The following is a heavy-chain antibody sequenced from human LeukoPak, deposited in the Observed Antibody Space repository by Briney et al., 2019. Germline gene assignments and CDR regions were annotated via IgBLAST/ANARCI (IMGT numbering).Heavy chain of an antibody. V-gene: IGHV4-34*01. Sequence: PSETLSLTCAVSGGSFSGYYWTWIRQTPGKGLEWIGETSYGGSTNYSPSLKSRVTISVDTSKNQFSLKLSSVTAADTAVYYCARAPRGPTMVRGVNFDYWGQGTLVTVSS. CDR1: GGSFSGYY. J-gene: IGHJ4*02. D-gene: IGHD3-10*01. CDR2: TSYGGST. CDR3: ARAPRGPTMVRGVNFDY.